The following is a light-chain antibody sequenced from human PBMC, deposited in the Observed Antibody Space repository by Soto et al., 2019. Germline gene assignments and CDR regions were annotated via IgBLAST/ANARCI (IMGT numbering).Light chain of an antibody. V-gene: IGLV1-40*01. CDR2: GNS. Sequence: QSVLTQPPSVSGAPGQRVTISCTGSSSNIGAGYDVHWYQQLPGTAPKLLIYGNSNRPSGVPDRFSGSKSGTSASLAITGLQAEDEADYYCVAWDDSLNGYVFGPGTKLTVL. J-gene: IGLJ1*01. CDR3: VAWDDSLNGYV. CDR1: SSNIGAGYD.